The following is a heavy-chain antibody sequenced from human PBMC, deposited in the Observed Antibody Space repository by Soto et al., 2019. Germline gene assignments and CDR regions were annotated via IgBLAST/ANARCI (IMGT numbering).Heavy chain of an antibody. CDR2: IYYSGST. CDR1: GGSISSYY. J-gene: IGHJ4*02. CDR3: ARVVLDRGYSGYDWFDY. V-gene: IGHV4-59*01. D-gene: IGHD5-12*01. Sequence: QVQLQESGPGLVKPSETLSLTCTVSGGSISSYYWSWIRQPPGKGLEWIGYIYYSGSTNYNPSLKSRVTISVDTSKNQFSLKLSSVTAADTAVYYCARVVLDRGYSGYDWFDYWGQGTLVTVSS.